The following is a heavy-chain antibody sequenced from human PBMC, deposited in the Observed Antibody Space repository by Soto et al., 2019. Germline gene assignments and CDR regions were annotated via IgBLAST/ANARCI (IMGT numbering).Heavy chain of an antibody. CDR3: AKVWGEYSSSSLLDY. CDR1: GFTFSSYA. V-gene: IGHV3-23*01. Sequence: VQLLESGGGLVQPGGSLSLSCAASGFTFSSYAMSWVRQAPGKVLEWVSAISGSGGSTYYADSVKGRFTLSRDNSKNTLYLQMNSLRAEDTAVYYCAKVWGEYSSSSLLDYWGQGTLVTVSS. D-gene: IGHD6-6*01. CDR2: ISGSGGST. J-gene: IGHJ4*02.